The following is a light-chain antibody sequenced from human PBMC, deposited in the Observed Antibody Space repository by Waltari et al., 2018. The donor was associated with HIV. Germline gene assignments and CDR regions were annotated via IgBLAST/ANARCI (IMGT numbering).Light chain of an antibody. J-gene: IGLJ2*01. V-gene: IGLV1-44*01. CDR3: AAWDEHVEAAL. CDR1: RSNIGTNA. Sequence: HSALTQPPSASGTPGQRVTISCSGSRSNIGTNAVSWYQQVRGTAPKLRIFSDDQRTSGVHDRIPGSKAGTSASRAISGLQSEDEAEYVCAAWDEHVEAALFGGGTKLTV. CDR2: SDD.